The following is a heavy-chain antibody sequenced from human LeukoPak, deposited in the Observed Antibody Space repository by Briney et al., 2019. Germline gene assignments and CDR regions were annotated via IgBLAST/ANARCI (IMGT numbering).Heavy chain of an antibody. CDR3: AKDGYDYVWGSYRYSDY. Sequence: QAGGSLRLSCAASGFTFSSYAMHWVRQAPGKGLEWVSAISGSGGSTYYADSVKGRFTISRDNSKNTLYLQMNSLRAEDTAVYYCAKDGYDYVWGSYRYSDYWGQGTLVTVSS. CDR1: GFTFSSYA. J-gene: IGHJ4*02. CDR2: ISGSGGST. D-gene: IGHD3-16*02. V-gene: IGHV3-23*01.